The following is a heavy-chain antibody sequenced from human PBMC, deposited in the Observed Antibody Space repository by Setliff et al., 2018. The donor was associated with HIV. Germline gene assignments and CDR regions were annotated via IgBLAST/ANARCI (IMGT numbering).Heavy chain of an antibody. CDR2: ISPDGSRN. CDR1: GFTFSDFW. J-gene: IGHJ5*02. V-gene: IGHV3-7*03. Sequence: GESLKISCEASGFTFSDFWMHWVRQAPGKGLEWVVSISPDGSRNYCVGSVKGRFTASRDNAKSSLYLQMNSLRAEDTAVYYCARVHLTTNAVYGVVSNWFDPWGQGALVTVSS. CDR3: ARVHLTTNAVYGVVSNWFDP. D-gene: IGHD3-3*01.